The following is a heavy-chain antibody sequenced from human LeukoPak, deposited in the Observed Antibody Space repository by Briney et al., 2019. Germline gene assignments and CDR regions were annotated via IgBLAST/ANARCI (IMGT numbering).Heavy chain of an antibody. CDR2: ISSSSSYI. V-gene: IGHV3-21*01. CDR1: GFTFSSYS. J-gene: IGHJ3*02. Sequence: GGSLRLSCAASGFTFSSYSMNWVRQAPGKGLEWVSSISSSSSYIYYADSVRGRFTISRDNAKNSLYLQMNSLRAEDTAVYYCARDSGSYYVAFDIWGQGTMVTVSS. D-gene: IGHD1-26*01. CDR3: ARDSGSYYVAFDI.